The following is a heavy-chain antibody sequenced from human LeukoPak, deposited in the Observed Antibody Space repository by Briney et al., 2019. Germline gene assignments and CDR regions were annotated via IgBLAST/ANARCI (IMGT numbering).Heavy chain of an antibody. J-gene: IGHJ3*02. CDR1: GFTFSRYW. Sequence: PGGSLRLSCAASGFTFSRYWMSWVRRAPGKGLEMVANIREDGHEKFYGDSVKGRFTVSRDNAKNSLYLQMNSLTVEDTAVYYCARDREGSRDACDIWGQGTMVTVSS. CDR2: IREDGHEK. CDR3: ARDREGSRDACDI. V-gene: IGHV3-7*01. D-gene: IGHD1-26*01.